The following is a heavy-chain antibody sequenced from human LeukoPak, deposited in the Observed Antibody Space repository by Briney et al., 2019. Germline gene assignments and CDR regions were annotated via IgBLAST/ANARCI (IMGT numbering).Heavy chain of an antibody. J-gene: IGHJ5*02. CDR3: AREGDYVLDP. CDR1: GGSISSGGYY. Sequence: PSETLSLTCTASGGSISSGGYYWSWIRQHPGKGLEWIGYIYCSGSTYYNPSLKSRVTISVDTSKNQFSLKLSSVTAADTAVYYCAREGDYVLDPWGQGTLVTVSS. D-gene: IGHD3-16*01. CDR2: IYCSGST. V-gene: IGHV4-31*03.